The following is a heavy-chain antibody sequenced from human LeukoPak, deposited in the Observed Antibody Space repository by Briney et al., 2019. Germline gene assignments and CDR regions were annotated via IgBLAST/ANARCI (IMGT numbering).Heavy chain of an antibody. CDR1: GFTFTSYW. Sequence: PGGSLRLSCGASGFTFTSYWMSWVRQAPGKGLEWVANIKEDGSEKYYVDSVKGRFTISRDNAKRSLYLQMNSLRAEDTAVYYCARAGIVGATAAFDIWGQGTMVTVSS. V-gene: IGHV3-7*01. J-gene: IGHJ3*02. CDR2: IKEDGSEK. D-gene: IGHD1-26*01. CDR3: ARAGIVGATAAFDI.